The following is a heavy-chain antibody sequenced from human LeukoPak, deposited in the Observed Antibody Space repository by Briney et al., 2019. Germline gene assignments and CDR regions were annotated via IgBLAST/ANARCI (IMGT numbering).Heavy chain of an antibody. J-gene: IGHJ3*02. CDR1: GDSISSGDYY. D-gene: IGHD3-22*01. CDR3: ARGPYSYDSSGAFDI. CDR2: ISSSGST. Sequence: EPSETLSLTCTASGDSISSGDYYWSWIRQPAGKGLEWIGRISSSGSTNYNPSLKSRVTISVDTSKNQFSLKLSSVTAADTAVYFCARGPYSYDSSGAFDIWGQGTMVTVSS. V-gene: IGHV4-61*02.